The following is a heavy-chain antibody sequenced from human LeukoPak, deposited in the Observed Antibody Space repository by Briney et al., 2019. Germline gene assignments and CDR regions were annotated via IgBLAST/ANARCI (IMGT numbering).Heavy chain of an antibody. D-gene: IGHD4-23*01. CDR1: GYTFTSYG. CDR3: ARDPGMVTTPYYYGMDV. CDR2: INAYNGNT. Sequence: ASVRVSCKASGYTFTSYGISWVRQAPGQGLEWMGWINAYNGNTNYAQKLQGRVTMTTDTSTSTAYMELRSLRSDDTAVYYCARDPGMVTTPYYYGMDVWGQGTTVTVSS. V-gene: IGHV1-18*01. J-gene: IGHJ6*02.